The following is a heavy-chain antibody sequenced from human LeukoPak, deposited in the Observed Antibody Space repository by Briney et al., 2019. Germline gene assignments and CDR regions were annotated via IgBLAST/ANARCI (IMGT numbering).Heavy chain of an antibody. CDR1: GFTFSDYF. D-gene: IGHD3-10*01. V-gene: IGHV3-11*01. CDR2: ISRGGTSM. Sequence: GGSLRLSCAASGFTFSDYFMSWIRQAPGKGLEWISYISRGGTSMYYADSVKGRFTISRDNAKNSLYLQMNSLRAEDTARYYGARGGPMLRGVIGGKIDYWGQGTLVTVS. CDR3: ARGGPMLRGVIGGKIDY. J-gene: IGHJ4*02.